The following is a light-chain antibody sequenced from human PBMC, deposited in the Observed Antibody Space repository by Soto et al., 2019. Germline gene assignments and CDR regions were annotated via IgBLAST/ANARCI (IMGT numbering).Light chain of an antibody. V-gene: IGKV3-11*01. CDR1: QSVSSY. CDR3: QQRSNWPPVT. CDR2: DAS. Sequence: EIVLTQSPATLSLSPGERATLSCRASQSVSSYLAWYQQKPGQAPRLLIYDASNRATGIPARFSGSGSGTDFPLTLSTLEPEDFALYYCQQRSNWPPVTFGGGTKVQIK. J-gene: IGKJ4*01.